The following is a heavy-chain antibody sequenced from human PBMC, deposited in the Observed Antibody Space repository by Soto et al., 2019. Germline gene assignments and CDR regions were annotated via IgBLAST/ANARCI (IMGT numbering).Heavy chain of an antibody. Sequence: PSETLSLTCTVSGGSISSGGYYWSWIRQPPGKGLEWIGYIYYNGSTNYNPSLKSRVTISVDTSKNQFSLKLSSVTAADTAVYYCARTYYDFWSGYWRWFDPWGQGTLVTVSS. J-gene: IGHJ5*02. V-gene: IGHV4-61*08. CDR3: ARTYYDFWSGYWRWFDP. D-gene: IGHD3-3*01. CDR1: GGSISSGGYY. CDR2: IYYNGST.